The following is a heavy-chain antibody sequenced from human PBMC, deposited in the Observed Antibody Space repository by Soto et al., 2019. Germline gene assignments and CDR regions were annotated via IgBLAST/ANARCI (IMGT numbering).Heavy chain of an antibody. Sequence: ASETLSLTCAVYGGSFSGYYWSWIRQPPGKGLEWIGEINHSGSTNYNPSLKSRVTISVDTSKNQFSLKLSSVTAADTAVYYCARGRGIAAAGTFSRYFDYWGQGTLVTVSS. D-gene: IGHD6-13*01. CDR1: GGSFSGYY. V-gene: IGHV4-34*01. J-gene: IGHJ4*02. CDR3: ARGRGIAAAGTFSRYFDY. CDR2: INHSGST.